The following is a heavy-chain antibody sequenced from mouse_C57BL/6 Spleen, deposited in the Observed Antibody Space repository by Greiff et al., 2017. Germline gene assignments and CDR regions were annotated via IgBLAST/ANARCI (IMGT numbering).Heavy chain of an antibody. CDR1: GFTFSDYG. CDR2: ISHLAYST. Sequence: EVLLVESGGGLVQPGGSLKLSCAASGFTFSDYGMAWVRQAPRKGLEWVAFISHLAYSTYYADTVTGRFTISRENAKSTLYLQMSSLRSEDTAMYYCAREAGCAMDYWGQGTPVTVSS. J-gene: IGHJ4*01. CDR3: AREAGCAMDY. D-gene: IGHD4-1*01. V-gene: IGHV5-15*01.